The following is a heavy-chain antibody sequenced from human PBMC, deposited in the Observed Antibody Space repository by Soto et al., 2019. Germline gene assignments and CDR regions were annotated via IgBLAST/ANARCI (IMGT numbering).Heavy chain of an antibody. CDR3: ATQEVGGSYVYTFDP. V-gene: IGHV4-39*01. CDR2: IYYSGST. CDR1: GGSSTSSSYW. J-gene: IGHJ5*02. Sequence: AEALSLSWAVAGGSSTSSSYWGGWVRGPPGKGLEWIGSIYYSGSTYYNPSLKSRVTISVDTSKNQFSLKLSSVTAADTAVYYCATQEVGGSYVYTFDPWGQGTLVTVS. D-gene: IGHD1-26*01.